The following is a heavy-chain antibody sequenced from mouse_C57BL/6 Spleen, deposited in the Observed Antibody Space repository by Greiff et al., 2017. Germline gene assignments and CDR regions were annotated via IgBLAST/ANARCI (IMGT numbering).Heavy chain of an antibody. V-gene: IGHV14-2*01. CDR2: IDPEDGET. Sequence: DVQLQESGAELVKPGASVKLSCTASGFNIKDYYMHWVKQRTEQGLEWIGRIDPEDGETKYAPKFQGKATITADTSSNTAYLQLSSLTSENTAVXYWASPYYYGSSVYYARDYWGQGTSVTVSS. CDR3: ASPYYYGSSVYYARDY. CDR1: GFNIKDYY. J-gene: IGHJ4*01. D-gene: IGHD1-1*01.